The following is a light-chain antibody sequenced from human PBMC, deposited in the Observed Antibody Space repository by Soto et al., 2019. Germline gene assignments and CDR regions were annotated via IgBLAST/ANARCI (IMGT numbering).Light chain of an antibody. CDR1: SSNIGNNY. V-gene: IGLV1-51*01. Sequence: QSVLTQPPSVSAAPGQKVTISCSGSSSNIGNNYVSWYQQLPGTAPKLLIYDNNKRPSGIPDRFSGSKSGTSATLGISGLQAEDEADYYCSSYTTSRTLVFGPGTKVTV. CDR2: DNN. CDR3: SSYTTSRTLV. J-gene: IGLJ1*01.